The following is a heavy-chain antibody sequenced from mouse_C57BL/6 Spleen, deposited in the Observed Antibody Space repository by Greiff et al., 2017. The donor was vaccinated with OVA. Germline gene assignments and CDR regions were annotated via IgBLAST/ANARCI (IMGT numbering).Heavy chain of an antibody. CDR3: ARGDGYYVMDY. Sequence: QVQLQQSGAELVKPGASVKLSCKASGYTFTSYWMQWVKQRPGQGLEWIGEIDPSDSYTNYNQKFKGKATLTVDTSSSTAYMQLSSLTSEDSAVYYCARGDGYYVMDYWGQGTSVTVSS. V-gene: IGHV1-50*01. CDR2: IDPSDSYT. J-gene: IGHJ4*01. D-gene: IGHD2-3*01. CDR1: GYTFTSYW.